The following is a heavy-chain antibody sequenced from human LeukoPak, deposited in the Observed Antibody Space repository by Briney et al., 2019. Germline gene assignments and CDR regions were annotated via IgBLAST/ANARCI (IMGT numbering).Heavy chain of an antibody. CDR1: GASISSYY. V-gene: IGHV4-34*01. CDR2: INHSGST. J-gene: IGHJ4*02. CDR3: ARGYPYNYYDSSGYYRLAHFDY. D-gene: IGHD3-22*01. Sequence: SETLSLTCTVSGASISSYYWSWIRQPPGKGLEWIGEINHSGSTNYNPSLKSRVTISVDTSKNQFSLKLSSVTAADTAVYYCARGYPYNYYDSSGYYRLAHFDYWGQGTLVTVSS.